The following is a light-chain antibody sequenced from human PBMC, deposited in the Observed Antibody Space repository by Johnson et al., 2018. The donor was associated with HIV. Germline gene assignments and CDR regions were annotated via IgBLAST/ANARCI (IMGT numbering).Light chain of an antibody. Sequence: QSVLTQPPSVSAAPGQKVTISCSGSSSNIGHNYVSWYQQLPGTVPTLLMYENNKRPSGTPDRFFGSMSAPSATLGITELQPGDEADDYCGTWDRGLRSGFFGTGTKVTVL. CDR1: SSNIGHNY. CDR3: GTWDRGLRSGF. V-gene: IGLV1-51*02. CDR2: ENN. J-gene: IGLJ1*01.